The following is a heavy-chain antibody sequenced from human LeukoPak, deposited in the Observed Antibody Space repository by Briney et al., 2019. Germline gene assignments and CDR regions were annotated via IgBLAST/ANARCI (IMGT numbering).Heavy chain of an antibody. Sequence: SVTVSCTASGGTFSSYAISWVRQAPGQGLEWMGGIIPIFGTANYAQKFQGRVTITADESTSTAYMELSSLRSEDTAVYYCARERYCSSTSCGFDYWGQGTLVTVSS. D-gene: IGHD2-2*01. CDR1: GGTFSSYA. V-gene: IGHV1-69*13. CDR2: IIPIFGTA. CDR3: ARERYCSSTSCGFDY. J-gene: IGHJ4*02.